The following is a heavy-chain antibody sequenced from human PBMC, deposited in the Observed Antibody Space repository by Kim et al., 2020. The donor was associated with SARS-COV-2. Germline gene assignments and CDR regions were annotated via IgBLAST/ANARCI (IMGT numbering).Heavy chain of an antibody. CDR2: IYYSGST. Sequence: SETLSLTCTVSGGSVSSGSYYWSWIRQPPGKGLEWIGYIYYSGSTNYNPSLKSRVTISVDTSKNQFSLKLSSVTAADTAVYYCARGYDFWSGYYPDWGQGTLVTVSS. CDR1: GGSVSSGSYY. J-gene: IGHJ4*02. CDR3: ARGYDFWSGYYPD. V-gene: IGHV4-61*01. D-gene: IGHD3-3*01.